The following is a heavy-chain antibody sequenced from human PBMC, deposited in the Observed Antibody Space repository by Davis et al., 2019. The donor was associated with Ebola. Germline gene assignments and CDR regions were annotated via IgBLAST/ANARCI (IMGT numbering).Heavy chain of an antibody. Sequence: GGSLRLSCAASGFTFSSYWMSWVRQAPGKGLEWVSSISSSSSYIYYADSVKGRFTISRDNAKNSLYLQMNSLRAEDTAVYYCARDQQWYDILTGFDPWGQGTLVTVSS. CDR3: ARDQQWYDILTGFDP. V-gene: IGHV3-21*01. D-gene: IGHD3-9*01. CDR2: ISSSSSYI. J-gene: IGHJ5*02. CDR1: GFTFSSYW.